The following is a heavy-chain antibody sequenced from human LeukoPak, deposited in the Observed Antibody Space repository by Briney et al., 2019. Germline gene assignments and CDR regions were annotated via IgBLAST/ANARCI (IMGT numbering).Heavy chain of an antibody. J-gene: IGHJ4*02. V-gene: IGHV3-23*01. CDR3: AKDLRAIVGATH. D-gene: IGHD1-26*01. Sequence: GGSLRLSCAASGFTFSSYAMSWVRQAPGKGLEWVSAISGSGGSTYYADSVKGRFTISRDNPKNTLYLQMNSLRAEDTAVYYCAKDLRAIVGATHWGQGTLVTVSS. CDR2: ISGSGGST. CDR1: GFTFSSYA.